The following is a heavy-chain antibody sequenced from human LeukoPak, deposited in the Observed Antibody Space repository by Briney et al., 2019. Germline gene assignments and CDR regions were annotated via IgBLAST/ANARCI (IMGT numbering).Heavy chain of an antibody. CDR3: AGLIRPGWFDP. CDR1: TFTTYW. D-gene: IGHD1-14*01. V-gene: IGHV4-39*01. CDR2: IYYSGST. Sequence: TFTTYWMGWIRQPPGKGLEWIANIYYSGSTYYNPYLKSRVTISVDTSKNQFSLKLSSVTAADTAVYYCAGLIRPGWFDPWGQGTLVSVSS. J-gene: IGHJ5*02.